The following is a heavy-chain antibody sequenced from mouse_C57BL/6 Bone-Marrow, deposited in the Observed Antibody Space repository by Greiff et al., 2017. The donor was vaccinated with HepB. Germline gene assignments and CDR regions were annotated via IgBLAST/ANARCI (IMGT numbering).Heavy chain of an antibody. J-gene: IGHJ1*03. CDR2: INPGSGGT. CDR1: GYAFTNYL. V-gene: IGHV1-54*01. CDR3: ARWGNYYGSSPWYFDV. D-gene: IGHD1-1*01. Sequence: QVQLKESGAELVRPGTSVKVSCKASGYAFTNYLIEWVKQRPGQGLEWIGVINPGSGGTNYNEKFKGKATLTADKSSSTAYMQLSSLTSEDSAVYFCARWGNYYGSSPWYFDVWGTGTTVTVSS.